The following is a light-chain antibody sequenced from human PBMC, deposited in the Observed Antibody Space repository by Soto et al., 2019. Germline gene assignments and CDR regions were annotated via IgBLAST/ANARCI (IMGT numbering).Light chain of an antibody. J-gene: IGKJ3*01. Sequence: VLRHSRFTLSVSPGARATRSCRASQSVSSRYLAWYQQKPCPAPRPPIYGASRRAPGNPDRFRGRGSWTDFPPTISRIEPEDFAVYYRPEYGGSFRVFGPRAKVDI. CDR1: QSVSSRY. V-gene: IGKV3-20*01. CDR2: GAS. CDR3: PEYGGSFRV.